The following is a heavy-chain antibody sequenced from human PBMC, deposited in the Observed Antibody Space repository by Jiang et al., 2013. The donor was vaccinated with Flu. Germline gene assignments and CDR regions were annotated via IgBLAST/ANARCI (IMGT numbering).Heavy chain of an antibody. J-gene: IGHJ4*02. CDR3: AHLRHGYKDY. V-gene: IGHV2-5*02. CDR2: IYWDDDK. Sequence: TLTCTFSGFVTQXLVEWVWAGSVSPPGKALEWLALIYWDDDKRYSPSLKSRLTITKDTSKNQVVLTMTNMDPVDTATYYCAHLRHGYKDYWGQGTLVTVSS. CDR1: GFVTQXLVEWV. D-gene: IGHD5-24*01.